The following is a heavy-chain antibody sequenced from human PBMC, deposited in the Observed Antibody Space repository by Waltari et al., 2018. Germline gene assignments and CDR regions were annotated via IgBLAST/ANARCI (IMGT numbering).Heavy chain of an antibody. J-gene: IGHJ2*01. CDR3: ASSNNWNYVPYWYFDL. Sequence: EVQLVETGGGLIQPGGSLRLSCAASGFTVSSNYMSWVRQAPGKGLEWVSVIYSGGSTYYADSGKGRFTISRDNSKNTLYLQMNSLRAEDTAVYYCASSNNWNYVPYWYFDLWGRGTLVTVSS. CDR1: GFTVSSNY. D-gene: IGHD1-7*01. V-gene: IGHV3-53*02. CDR2: IYSGGST.